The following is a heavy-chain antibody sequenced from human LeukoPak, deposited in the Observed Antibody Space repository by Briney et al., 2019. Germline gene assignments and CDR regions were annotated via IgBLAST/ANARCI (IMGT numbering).Heavy chain of an antibody. V-gene: IGHV5-51*01. Sequence: GESLKISCKGSGYSFTSYWIGWVRQMPGKGLEWMGIIYPGDSDTRYSPSFQGQVTISADKSISTACLQWSSLKASDTAMYYCARHVGDSSGYYYPHYYYYMDVWGKGTTVTVSS. D-gene: IGHD3-22*01. CDR2: IYPGDSDT. J-gene: IGHJ6*03. CDR1: GYSFTSYW. CDR3: ARHVGDSSGYYYPHYYYYMDV.